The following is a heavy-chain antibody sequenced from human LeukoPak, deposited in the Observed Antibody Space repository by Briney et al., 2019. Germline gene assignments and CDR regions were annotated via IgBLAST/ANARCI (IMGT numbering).Heavy chain of an antibody. CDR3: ARAGSQLWAPYFDY. CDR1: GGSISSGDYY. CDR2: IYYSGST. V-gene: IGHV4-30-4*01. Sequence: SQTLSLTCTVSGGSISSGDYYWSWIRQPPGKGLEWIGYIYYSGSTYYNPSLKRRVTISVDTSKNQFSLKLSSVTAADTAVYYCARAGSQLWAPYFDYWGQGTLVTVSS. D-gene: IGHD5-18*01. J-gene: IGHJ4*02.